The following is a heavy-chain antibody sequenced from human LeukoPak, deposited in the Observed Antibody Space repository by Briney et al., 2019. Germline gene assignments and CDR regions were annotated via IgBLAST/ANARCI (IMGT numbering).Heavy chain of an antibody. V-gene: IGHV3-23*01. J-gene: IGHJ4*02. CDR3: AKDPVGSYYFDY. CDR2: ISGSGGST. D-gene: IGHD1-26*01. CDR1: GFTFSSYA. Sequence: GGSLRLSCAASGFTFSSYAMSWVRQAPGKGLEWVSAISGSGGSTYYADSVKGRFTISRDKSKNTLYLQMNSLRAEDTAVYYCAKDPVGSYYFDYWGQGTLVTVSS.